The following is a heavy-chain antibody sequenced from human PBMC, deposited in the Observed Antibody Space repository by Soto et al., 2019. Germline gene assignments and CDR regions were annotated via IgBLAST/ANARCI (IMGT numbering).Heavy chain of an antibody. D-gene: IGHD2-15*01. CDR2: INPSSGST. CDR1: GYTFTSYY. Sequence: ASVKVSCKASGYTFTSYYMHWVRQAPGQGLEWMGIINPSSGSTSYAQKFQGRVTMTRDTSTSTVYMELSSLRSEDTAVYYCARSRYCSGGSCYSHKLSLDYWGQGTLVTVSS. CDR3: ARSRYCSGGSCYSHKLSLDY. V-gene: IGHV1-46*01. J-gene: IGHJ4*02.